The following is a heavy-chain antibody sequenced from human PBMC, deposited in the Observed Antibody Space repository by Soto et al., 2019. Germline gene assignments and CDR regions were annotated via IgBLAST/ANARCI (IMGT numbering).Heavy chain of an antibody. J-gene: IGHJ4*02. Sequence: TLSLTCTVSGGSISSSSYYWGWIRQPPGKGLEWIGSIYYSGSTYYNPSLKSRVTISVDTSKNQFSLKLSSVTAADTAVYYCARLRYFDWCLDYWGQGTLVTVSS. V-gene: IGHV4-39*01. CDR1: GGSISSSSYY. CDR3: ARLRYFDWCLDY. D-gene: IGHD3-9*01. CDR2: IYYSGST.